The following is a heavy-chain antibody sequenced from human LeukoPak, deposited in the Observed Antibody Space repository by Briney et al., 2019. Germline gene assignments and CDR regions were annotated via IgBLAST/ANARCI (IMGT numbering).Heavy chain of an antibody. D-gene: IGHD3-10*01. CDR2: IYYSGST. J-gene: IGHJ5*02. CDR1: GGSISSSSYY. V-gene: IGHV4-39*07. Sequence: QSSETLSLTCTVSGGSISSSSYYWGWIRQPPGKGLEWIGSIYYSGSTYYNPSLKSRVTISVDTSKNQFSLKLSSVTAADTAVYYCARLYYYGSGSYHLWFDPWGQGTLVTVSS. CDR3: ARLYYYGSGSYHLWFDP.